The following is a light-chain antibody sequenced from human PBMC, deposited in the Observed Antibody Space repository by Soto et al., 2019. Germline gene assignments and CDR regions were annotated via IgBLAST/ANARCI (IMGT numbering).Light chain of an antibody. J-gene: IGLJ1*01. CDR1: SSDVGGYNY. V-gene: IGLV2-11*01. Sequence: QSALTQPRSVSGSPGQSVTVSCTGTSSDVGGYNYVSWYRQHPGKAPKLMIYDVSKRPSGVPDRFSGSKSGNTASLTISGLQAEDEADYYCCSYAGSYTWVFVTGTKVTVL. CDR2: DVS. CDR3: CSYAGSYTWV.